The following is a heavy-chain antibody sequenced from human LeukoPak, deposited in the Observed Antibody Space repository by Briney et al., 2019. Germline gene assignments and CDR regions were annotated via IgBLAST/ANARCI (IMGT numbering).Heavy chain of an antibody. Sequence: GGSLRLSCAASGFTFSSYAMSWVRQAPGEGLEWVSAISGSGGSTYYADSVKGRFTISRDNSKNTLYLQMNSLRAEDTAVYYCAKAGTAVTIFGVVSARDYFDYWGQGTLVTVSS. CDR3: AKAGTAVTIFGVVSARDYFDY. CDR2: ISGSGGST. CDR1: GFTFSSYA. V-gene: IGHV3-23*01. D-gene: IGHD3-3*01. J-gene: IGHJ4*02.